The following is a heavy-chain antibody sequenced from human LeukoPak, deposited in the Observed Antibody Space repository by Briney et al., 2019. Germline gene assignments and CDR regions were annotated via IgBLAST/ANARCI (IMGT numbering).Heavy chain of an antibody. V-gene: IGHV3-48*03. CDR1: GFNFSIYE. D-gene: IGHD5-24*01. CDR2: ISTSGTTI. CDR3: ARSREMAQIYFHY. J-gene: IGHJ4*02. Sequence: PGGSLRLSCAASGFNFSIYEMNWVRQAPGKGLEWVSYISTSGTTIFNADSVKGRFTISRDNARNSLFLQMNSLRAEGTGVYYCARSREMAQIYFHYWGQGTLVTVSS.